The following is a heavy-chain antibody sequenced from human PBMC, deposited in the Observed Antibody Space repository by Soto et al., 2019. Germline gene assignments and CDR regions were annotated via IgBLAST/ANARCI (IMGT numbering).Heavy chain of an antibody. Sequence: GGSLRLSCAASGFTFSNYGMNWVRQAPGKGLEWVAGVSARGGDTSYADSVKGRFTISRDNSKDTLYLQMNSLRAEDTAVYYCAKSPSRAQYYGMDVWGHGTTVTVSS. CDR2: VSARGGDT. D-gene: IGHD2-2*01. J-gene: IGHJ6*02. CDR1: GFTFSNYG. V-gene: IGHV3-23*01. CDR3: AKSPSRAQYYGMDV.